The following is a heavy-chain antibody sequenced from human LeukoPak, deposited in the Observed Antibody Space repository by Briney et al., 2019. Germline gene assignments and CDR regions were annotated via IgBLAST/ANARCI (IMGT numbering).Heavy chain of an antibody. CDR2: ISWNSGSI. CDR1: GFTFDDYA. CDR3: AKDKDSSGWYTFDY. J-gene: IGHJ4*02. Sequence: GGSLRLSCAASGFTFDDYAMHWVRQVPGKGLEWVSGISWNSGSIGYADSVKGRFTISRDNAKNSQYLQMNSLRAEDTALYYCAKDKDSSGWYTFDYWGQGTLVTVSS. V-gene: IGHV3-9*01. D-gene: IGHD6-19*01.